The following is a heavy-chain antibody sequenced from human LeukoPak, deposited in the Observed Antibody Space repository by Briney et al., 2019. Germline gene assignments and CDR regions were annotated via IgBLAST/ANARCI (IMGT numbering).Heavy chain of an antibody. CDR3: ARADINYYDSSGYGDY. D-gene: IGHD3-22*01. CDR2: ISSSSSYI. J-gene: IGHJ4*02. Sequence: GGSLRLSCAASGFTFSSYSMNWVRQAPGKGLEWVSSISSSSSYIYYADSVKGRFTISRDNAKNSLYLQMNSLRAKDTAVYYCARADINYYDSSGYGDYWGQGTLVTVSS. CDR1: GFTFSSYS. V-gene: IGHV3-21*01.